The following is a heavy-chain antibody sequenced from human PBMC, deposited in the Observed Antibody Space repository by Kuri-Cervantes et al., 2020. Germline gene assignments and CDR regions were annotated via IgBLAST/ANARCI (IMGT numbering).Heavy chain of an antibody. CDR2: ISYGGSNK. D-gene: IGHD1-7*01. J-gene: IGHJ5*02. V-gene: IGHV3-30*03. CDR1: GFTFSSYG. CDR3: ASYNWNYDFDP. Sequence: GESLKISCAASGFTFSSYGMHWVRQAPGKGLEWVAVISYGGSNKYYADSVKGRFTISRDNSKNTLYLQMNSLRAEDTAVYYCASYNWNYDFDPWGQGTLVTVAS.